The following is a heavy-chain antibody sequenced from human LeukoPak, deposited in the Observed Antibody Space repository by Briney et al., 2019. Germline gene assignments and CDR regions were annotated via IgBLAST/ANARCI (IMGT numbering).Heavy chain of an antibody. Sequence: SETLSPTCTVPGGSISSYYWSWIRQPAGKGLEWIGRIYTSGSTNYNASLKSRVSMSVDTSKNQFSLKLSSVTVADTAVFYCARENSGSYREFDYWGQGTLVTVSS. D-gene: IGHD1-26*01. CDR3: ARENSGSYREFDY. CDR1: GGSISSYY. CDR2: IYTSGST. V-gene: IGHV4-4*07. J-gene: IGHJ4*02.